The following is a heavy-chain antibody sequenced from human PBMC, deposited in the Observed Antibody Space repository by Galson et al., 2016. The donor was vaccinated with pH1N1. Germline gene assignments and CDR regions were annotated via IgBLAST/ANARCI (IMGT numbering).Heavy chain of an antibody. CDR3: EKFDWSTMVTPGYFDS. Sequence: SLRLSCAASGFTFSNFAMSWVRQAPGRGLKWVSDISGGGDNTYYADSVKGRFTISRDNSKNILYLHMNSLSPEDTGIFYCEKFDWSTMVTPGYFDSWGHGTLVSVSS. CDR2: ISGGGDNT. J-gene: IGHJ4*01. D-gene: IGHD4-23*01. V-gene: IGHV3-23*01. CDR1: GFTFSNFA.